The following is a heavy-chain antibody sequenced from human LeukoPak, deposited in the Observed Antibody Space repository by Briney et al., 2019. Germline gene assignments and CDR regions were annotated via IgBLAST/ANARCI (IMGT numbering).Heavy chain of an antibody. CDR1: GGSLSSGSYY. J-gene: IGHJ2*01. CDR2: IYTSGST. CDR3: ARDRPGITMIVVVMDWYFDL. D-gene: IGHD3-22*01. V-gene: IGHV4-61*02. Sequence: SETLSLTCTVSGGSLSSGSYYWSWIRQPAGKGLEWIGRIYTSGSTIYNPSLKSRVTISVDTSKNQFSLKLSSVTAADTAVYYCARDRPGITMIVVVMDWYFDLWGRGTLVTVSS.